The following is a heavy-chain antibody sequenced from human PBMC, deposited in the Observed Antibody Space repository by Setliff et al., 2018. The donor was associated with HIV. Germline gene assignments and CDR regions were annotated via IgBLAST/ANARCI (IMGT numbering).Heavy chain of an antibody. CDR3: AQAQTSVSGSYYQYLQH. D-gene: IGHD3-10*01. CDR1: GFIFRNYW. CDR2: IGSGSVNI. V-gene: IGHV3-48*01. Sequence: GGSLRLSCAASGFIFRNYWMHWVRQAPGKGLEWVSYIGSGSVNIFYADSVKGRFTISRDNSNNMLFLQMNSLRTEDTAVYYCAQAQTSVSGSYYQYLQHWGQGTLVTVSS. J-gene: IGHJ1*01.